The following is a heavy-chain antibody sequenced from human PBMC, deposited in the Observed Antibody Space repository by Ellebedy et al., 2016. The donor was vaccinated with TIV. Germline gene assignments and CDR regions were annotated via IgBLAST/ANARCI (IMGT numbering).Heavy chain of an antibody. V-gene: IGHV4-34*01. J-gene: IGHJ5*02. Sequence: SQTFSLTCXVYGGSFSGYYWSWIRQPPGKGLEWIGEINHSGSTNYNPSLKSRVTISVDTSKNQFSLKLSSVTAADTAVYYCARPRCSSTSCYRRWFDPWGQGTLVTVSS. D-gene: IGHD2-2*02. CDR2: INHSGST. CDR3: ARPRCSSTSCYRRWFDP. CDR1: GGSFSGYY.